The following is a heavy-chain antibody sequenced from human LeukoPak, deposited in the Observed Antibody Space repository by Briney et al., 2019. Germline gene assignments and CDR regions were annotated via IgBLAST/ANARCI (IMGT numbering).Heavy chain of an antibody. Sequence: SETLSLTCTVSGGSISSSSYYWGWIRQPPGKGLEWIGSIYYSGSTYYNPSLKSRVTISVDTSKNQFSLKLSSVTAADTAVYFCARHGGSWTFDYWGQGTLVTVSS. CDR3: ARHGGSWTFDY. CDR2: IYYSGST. J-gene: IGHJ4*02. D-gene: IGHD6-13*01. CDR1: GGSISSSSYY. V-gene: IGHV4-39*01.